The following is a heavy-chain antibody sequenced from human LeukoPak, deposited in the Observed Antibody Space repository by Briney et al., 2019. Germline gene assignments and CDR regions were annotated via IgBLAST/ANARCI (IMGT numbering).Heavy chain of an antibody. D-gene: IGHD5-24*01. CDR2: IWIDGSGV. J-gene: IGHJ4*02. Sequence: PGRSLRLSCAASGFPFSRYGMHWVRQAPGKGLEWVAVIWIDGSGVYYADCVQGRFTISRDNSENTLYLQMDNLRAEHTAVYYCAKASNGYNGHYFDYWGQGTPVTVSS. CDR3: AKASNGYNGHYFDY. V-gene: IGHV3-33*06. CDR1: GFPFSRYG.